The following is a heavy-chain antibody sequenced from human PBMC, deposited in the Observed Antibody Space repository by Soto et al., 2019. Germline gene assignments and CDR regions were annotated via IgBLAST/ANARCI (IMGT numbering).Heavy chain of an antibody. Sequence: QVQLVESGGGVVQPGRSLRLSCAASGFTFSSYGMHWVRQAPGKGLEWVAVIWYDGSNKYYADSVKGRFTISRDNSKNTLYLQMNSLSAEDTAVYYCARGKTGIGSLDYWGQGTLVTVSS. CDR2: IWYDGSNK. CDR1: GFTFSSYG. CDR3: ARGKTGIGSLDY. V-gene: IGHV3-33*01. D-gene: IGHD7-27*01. J-gene: IGHJ4*02.